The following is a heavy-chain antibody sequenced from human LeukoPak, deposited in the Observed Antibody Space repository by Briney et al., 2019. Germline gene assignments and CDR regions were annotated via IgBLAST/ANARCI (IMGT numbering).Heavy chain of an antibody. D-gene: IGHD4-23*01. Sequence: GTLSLTRAVHGGSFSGYHWNWIPHSPGEGLEWGGEINDRGHTNYNPSLESRITISVDTSKKQFSLNLSSVTAADTAVYYCARDPTTVVTTPYYFAFWGQGTLVTVSS. CDR2: INDRGHT. CDR3: ARDPTTVVTTPYYFAF. J-gene: IGHJ4*02. CDR1: GGSFSGYH. V-gene: IGHV4-34*01.